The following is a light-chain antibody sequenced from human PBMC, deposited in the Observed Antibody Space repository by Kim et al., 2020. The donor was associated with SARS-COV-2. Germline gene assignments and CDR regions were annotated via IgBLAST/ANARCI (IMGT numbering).Light chain of an antibody. V-gene: IGKV2-30*01. J-gene: IGKJ2*01. Sequence: GQTASTSCRSSQSLINSDGNTFLHWFQQRPGQSPRRLIYKVSNRDSRVPDRFSGSGSGTDFTLNISRVEADDIGIYYCVQGTHGLSFGQGTKLEI. CDR1: QSLINSDGNTF. CDR3: VQGTHGLS. CDR2: KVS.